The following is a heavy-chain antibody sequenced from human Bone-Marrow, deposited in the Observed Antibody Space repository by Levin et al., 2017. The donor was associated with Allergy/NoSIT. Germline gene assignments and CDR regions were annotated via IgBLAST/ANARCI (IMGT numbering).Heavy chain of an antibody. D-gene: IGHD3-16*01. CDR3: ARERGRGRGYFYMDV. CDR2: INYSGST. CDR1: GGSFSAYY. V-gene: IGHV4-34*01. J-gene: IGHJ6*03. Sequence: GSLRLSCAVYGGSFSAYYWSWVRQAPGQGLEWIGEINYSGSTNYNPSLKSRVTMSMDTSKSQFSLKLRSATAADTAVYYCARERGRGRGYFYMDVWGKGTTVTVSS.